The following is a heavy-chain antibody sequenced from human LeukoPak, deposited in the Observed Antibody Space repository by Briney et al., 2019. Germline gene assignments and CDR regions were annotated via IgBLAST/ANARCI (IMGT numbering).Heavy chain of an antibody. CDR3: ASPYTTSWLNGFDY. J-gene: IGHJ4*02. D-gene: IGHD6-13*01. CDR2: IYPGDSDT. CDR1: GYSFTNYW. Sequence: GESLKISCKGSGYSFTNYWIGWVRQMPAKGLEWMGIIYPGDSDTTYSPSFQGQVTISVDKSSSTAYLQWSSLQASDTAMYYCASPYTTSWLNGFDYWGQGTLVTVSS. V-gene: IGHV5-51*01.